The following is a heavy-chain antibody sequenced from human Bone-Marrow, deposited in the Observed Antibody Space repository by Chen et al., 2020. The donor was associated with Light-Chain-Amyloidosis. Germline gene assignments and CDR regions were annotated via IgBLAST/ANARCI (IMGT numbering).Heavy chain of an antibody. Sequence: QVQLQESGPGLVKPSETLSLTCSVSETSIDAAYWAWIRQPPGKGLEWIGYIFYSGSTTYNPSLKSRVTMSVDTSTNQFSLKLTSLTTADTAVYYCARVQTVTALNDWGQGTMVTVSS. D-gene: IGHD2-21*02. V-gene: IGHV4-59*01. CDR1: ETSIDAAY. CDR2: IFYSGST. CDR3: ARVQTVTALND. J-gene: IGHJ4*02.